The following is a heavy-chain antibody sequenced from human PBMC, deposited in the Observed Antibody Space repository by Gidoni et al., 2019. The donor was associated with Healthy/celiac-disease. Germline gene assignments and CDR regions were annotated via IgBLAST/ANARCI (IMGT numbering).Heavy chain of an antibody. CDR3: ARGGVHLWCHFDY. CDR1: GGSFSGDY. D-gene: IGHD5-18*01. Sequence: QVQLQQWGAGLLMPSETLSLTCAVYGGSFSGDYGSWTRQPPGKGLEWIGEINHRGSTNYNPSLKSRVTISVDTSKNQFSLKLSSVTAADTAVYYCARGGVHLWCHFDYWGQGTLVTVSS. V-gene: IGHV4-34*01. CDR2: INHRGST. J-gene: IGHJ4*02.